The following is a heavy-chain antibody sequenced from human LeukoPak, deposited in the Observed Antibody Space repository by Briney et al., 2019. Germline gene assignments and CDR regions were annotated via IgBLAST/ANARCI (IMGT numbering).Heavy chain of an antibody. CDR2: INHSGST. CDR3: AIDPIVVVPAATPN. J-gene: IGHJ4*02. D-gene: IGHD2-2*01. V-gene: IGHV4-34*01. CDR1: GGSFSGYY. Sequence: SETLSLTCAVYGGSFSGYYWSWIRQPPGKGLEWIGEINHSGSTNCNPSLKSRVTISVDTSKNQFSLKLSSVTAADTAVYYCAIDPIVVVPAATPNWGQGTLVTVSS.